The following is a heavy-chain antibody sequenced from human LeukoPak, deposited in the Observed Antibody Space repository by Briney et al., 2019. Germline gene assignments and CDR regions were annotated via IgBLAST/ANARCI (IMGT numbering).Heavy chain of an antibody. CDR2: IYTSGST. J-gene: IGHJ3*02. V-gene: IGHV4-61*02. CDR3: AREGYDFWSGYPGSAFDI. CDR1: GGSISSGSYY. D-gene: IGHD3-3*01. Sequence: SQTLSPTCTVSGGSISSGSYYWSWIRQPAGKGLEWIGRIYTSGSTNYNPSLKSRVTISVDTSKNQFSLKLSSVTAADTAVYYCAREGYDFWSGYPGSAFDIWGQGTMVTVSS.